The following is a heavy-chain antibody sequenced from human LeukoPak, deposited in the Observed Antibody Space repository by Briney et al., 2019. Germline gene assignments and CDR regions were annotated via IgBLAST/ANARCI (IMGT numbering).Heavy chain of an antibody. Sequence: GGSLRLSCAASGFTFSSYWMHWVRHAPEKGLVWVSRINSDGSSTSYADSVKGRFTISRDNAKNSLDLQMNSLRVEDTAVYYCAKVAKYYYGSETYYFFEHWGQGTPVTASS. V-gene: IGHV3-74*01. J-gene: IGHJ4*02. D-gene: IGHD3-10*01. CDR3: AKVAKYYYGSETYYFFEH. CDR1: GFTFSSYW. CDR2: INSDGSST.